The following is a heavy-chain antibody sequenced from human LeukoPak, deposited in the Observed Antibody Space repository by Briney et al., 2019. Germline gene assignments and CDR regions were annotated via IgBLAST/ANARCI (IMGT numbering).Heavy chain of an antibody. Sequence: SVKVSCKASGGTFSSYTISWVRQAPGQGLEWMGRIIPILGIANYAQKFQGRVTITADKSTNTAYMELSSLRSEDTAVYYCARGIDSSGVDYWGQGTLVTVSS. CDR3: ARGIDSSGVDY. V-gene: IGHV1-69*02. J-gene: IGHJ4*02. CDR1: GGTFSSYT. D-gene: IGHD6-19*01. CDR2: IIPILGIA.